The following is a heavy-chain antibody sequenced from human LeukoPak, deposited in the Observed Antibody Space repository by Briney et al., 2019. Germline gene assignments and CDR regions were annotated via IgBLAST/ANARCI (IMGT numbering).Heavy chain of an antibody. CDR1: GGSISSYY. D-gene: IGHD6-6*01. Sequence: SETLSLTCTVSGGSISSYYWSWIRQPPGKGLEWIGYIYYSGSTNYNPSLKSRVTISVDTSKNQFSLKLSSVTAADTAVYYCAREGSSSSVDYWGQGTLVTVSS. V-gene: IGHV4-59*01. J-gene: IGHJ4*02. CDR3: AREGSSSSVDY. CDR2: IYYSGST.